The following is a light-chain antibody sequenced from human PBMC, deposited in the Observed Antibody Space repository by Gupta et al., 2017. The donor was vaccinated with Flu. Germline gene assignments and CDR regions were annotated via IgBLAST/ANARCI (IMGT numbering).Light chain of an antibody. J-gene: IGKJ3*01. Sequence: SVGDRVTITCRASQDINIFLAWFQQKPGKTPKSLIYATSHLESGVPSRFSGSGSGSTFTLTISSLQPEDFATYYCQQYKSHPPTFGPGTKVDV. V-gene: IGKV1-16*01. CDR2: ATS. CDR3: QQYKSHPPT. CDR1: QDINIF.